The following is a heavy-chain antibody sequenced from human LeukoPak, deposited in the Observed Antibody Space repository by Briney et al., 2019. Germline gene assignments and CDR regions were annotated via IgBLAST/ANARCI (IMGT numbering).Heavy chain of an antibody. J-gene: IGHJ5*02. CDR2: ISSGGDSI. V-gene: IGHV3-11*01. CDR1: GITFSDHY. Sequence: PGGSLRLSCAASGITFSDHYMSWIRQAPGKGLEWLSYISSGGDSIYYADSVKGRFTISRDNSKNSLYLQMNSLGAEDTALYYCAKDIHIGRGSGWPESWGQGTLVTVSS. D-gene: IGHD6-19*01. CDR3: AKDIHIGRGSGWPES.